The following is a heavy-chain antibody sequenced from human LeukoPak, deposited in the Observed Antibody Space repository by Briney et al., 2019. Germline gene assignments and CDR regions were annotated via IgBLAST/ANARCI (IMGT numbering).Heavy chain of an antibody. CDR2: IYHSGST. D-gene: IGHD3-10*01. CDR3: ARELSYFDY. CDR1: GGSFSGYC. V-gene: IGHV4-34*01. J-gene: IGHJ4*02. Sequence: SETLSFTCAVYGGSFSGYCWSWIRQAPGKGPEWIGEIYHSGSTNYNPSLKSRVTISVDTSKNQFSLKLSSVTAADTAVYYCARELSYFDYWGQGTLVTVSS.